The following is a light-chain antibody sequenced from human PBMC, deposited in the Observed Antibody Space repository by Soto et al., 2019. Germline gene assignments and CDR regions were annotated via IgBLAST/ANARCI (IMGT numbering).Light chain of an antibody. J-gene: IGLJ2*01. CDR3: SLYRSSGTV. CDR2: DVS. V-gene: IGLV2-18*01. CDR1: SSDVGSYNR. Sequence: QPVLTQPPSVSGSPGQSVTISCTGTSSDVGSYNRVSWYQQPPGTAPQLLIYDVSNRPSGVPDRFSGSKSGNTASLTISGLQAEDEADYYCSLYRSSGTVFGGGTKLTVL.